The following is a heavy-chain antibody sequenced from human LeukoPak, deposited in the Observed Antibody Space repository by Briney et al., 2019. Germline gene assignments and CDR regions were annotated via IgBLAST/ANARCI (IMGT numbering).Heavy chain of an antibody. CDR3: AKDRGTTASGTFDF. V-gene: IGHV3-30*18. CDR2: ISDDGRNK. J-gene: IGHJ4*02. D-gene: IGHD6-13*01. Sequence: GGSLRLSCAASGFTFNNYGMHYVRQAPGKGLEWVAVISDDGRNKNYADSVKGRFTISRDSSNNTLYLQMNSLRAEDTGVYFCAKDRGTTASGTFDFRGQGTLVTVSS. CDR1: GFTFNNYG.